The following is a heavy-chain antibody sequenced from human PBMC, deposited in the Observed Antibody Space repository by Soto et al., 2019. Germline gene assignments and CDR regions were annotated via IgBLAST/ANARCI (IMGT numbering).Heavy chain of an antibody. CDR3: ARDLPWAYSSTHDAFDI. D-gene: IGHD6-13*01. CDR1: GYTFTSYA. V-gene: IGHV1-3*01. J-gene: IGHJ3*02. Sequence: ASVKVSCKASGYTFTSYAMHWVRQAPGQRLEWMGWINAGNGNTKYSQKFQGRVTITRDTSASTAYMELSSLRSEDTAVYYCARDLPWAYSSTHDAFDIWGQGTMVTVSS. CDR2: INAGNGNT.